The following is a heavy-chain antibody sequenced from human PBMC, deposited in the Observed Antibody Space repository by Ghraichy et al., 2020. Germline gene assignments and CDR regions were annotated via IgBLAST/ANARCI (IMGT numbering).Heavy chain of an antibody. CDR2: IWYDGSNK. CDR1: GFTFSSYG. J-gene: IGHJ6*02. Sequence: GGSLRLSCAASGFTFSSYGMHWVRQAPGKGLEWVAVIWYDGSNKYYADSVKGRFTISRDNSKNTLYLQMNSLRAEDTAVYYCARGGGITMVRGVMDYYGMDVWGQGTTVTVSS. D-gene: IGHD3-10*01. CDR3: ARGGGITMVRGVMDYYGMDV. V-gene: IGHV3-33*01.